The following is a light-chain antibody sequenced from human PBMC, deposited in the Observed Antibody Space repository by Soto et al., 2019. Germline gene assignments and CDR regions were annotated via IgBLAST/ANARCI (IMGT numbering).Light chain of an antibody. Sequence: DLQMTQSPSSLSASVGDRVTITCQASQSISNYLNWYQQKPGKAPNLLIYAASSLQSGVPSRFSGRGSGTDFTLTITSLQPEDFAIYYCQQSYGTPLTFGGGTKLEIK. CDR1: QSISNY. CDR3: QQSYGTPLT. CDR2: AAS. V-gene: IGKV1-39*01. J-gene: IGKJ4*01.